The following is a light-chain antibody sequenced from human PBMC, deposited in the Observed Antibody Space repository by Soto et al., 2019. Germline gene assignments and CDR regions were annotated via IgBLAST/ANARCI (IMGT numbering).Light chain of an antibody. CDR3: QQSYNTPWT. Sequence: DIQMTQSPSSLSASVGDRVTITCRASQSIRSYLNWYQQKPGKAPKLLIYAASSLQRGVPSRFSGSGSGTDFILTISSLQPEDFATYYCQQSYNTPWTFGQVTMVEIK. J-gene: IGKJ1*01. V-gene: IGKV1-39*01. CDR2: AAS. CDR1: QSIRSY.